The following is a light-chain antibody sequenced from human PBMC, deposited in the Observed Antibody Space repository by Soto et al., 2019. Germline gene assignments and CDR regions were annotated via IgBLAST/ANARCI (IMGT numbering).Light chain of an antibody. V-gene: IGLV2-14*01. CDR3: SSYTSSSTLV. Sequence: QSALTQPASVSGSPGQSITISCTGTGSDVGGYNYVSWHQQHPGKAPKVMIYDVSNRPSGVSNRFSGSKSGNTASLTISGLQAEDEADYYCSSYTSSSTLVFGGGTKLTVL. CDR1: GSDVGGYNY. CDR2: DVS. J-gene: IGLJ2*01.